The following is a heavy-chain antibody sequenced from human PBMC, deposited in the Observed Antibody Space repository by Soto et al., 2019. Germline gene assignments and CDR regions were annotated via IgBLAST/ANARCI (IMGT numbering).Heavy chain of an antibody. V-gene: IGHV1-69*12. CDR2: IIPIFGIP. J-gene: IGHJ4*02. Sequence: QVQLVQSGAEVKKPGSSVKVSCKASGGTFSSYVISWVRQAPGQGLEWMGGIIPIFGIPHYAQKFQARVTITADESTSTAYMELSSLRSDDTTVYYCATVLADEADIVGNAFDSWGQGTLVTVSS. CDR3: ATVLADEADIVGNAFDS. D-gene: IGHD1-26*01. CDR1: GGTFSSYV.